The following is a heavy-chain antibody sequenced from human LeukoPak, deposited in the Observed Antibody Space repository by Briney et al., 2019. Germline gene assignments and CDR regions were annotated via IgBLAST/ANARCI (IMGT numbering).Heavy chain of an antibody. D-gene: IGHD5-18*01. CDR3: AKDLRDTAMVDY. J-gene: IGHJ4*02. CDR1: GFTFSSYA. CDR2: ISGTGGST. Sequence: SGGSLRLSCAASGFTFSSYAMTWVRQAPGKGLEWVSAISGTGGSTYYADSVKGRFTISRDNSKNTLYLQMNSLRAEDTAVYYCAKDLRDTAMVDYWGQGTLVTVSS. V-gene: IGHV3-23*01.